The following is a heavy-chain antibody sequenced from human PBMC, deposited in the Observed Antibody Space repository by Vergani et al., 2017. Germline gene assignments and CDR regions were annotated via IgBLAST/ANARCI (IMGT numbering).Heavy chain of an antibody. Sequence: QVQLQESGPGLVKPSETLSLTCTVPGGSISSYYWSWIRQPPGKGLEWIGYIYYSGSTNYNPSLKSRVTISVDTSKNQFSLKLSSVTAADTAVYYCARGDYGGNSGYFDYWGQGTLVTVSS. D-gene: IGHD4-23*01. V-gene: IGHV4-59*01. CDR1: GGSISSYY. CDR2: IYYSGST. CDR3: ARGDYGGNSGYFDY. J-gene: IGHJ4*02.